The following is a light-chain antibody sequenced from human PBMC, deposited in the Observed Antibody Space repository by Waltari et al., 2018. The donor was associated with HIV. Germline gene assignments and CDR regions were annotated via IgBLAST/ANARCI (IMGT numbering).Light chain of an antibody. J-gene: IGKJ3*01. V-gene: IGKV1-39*01. Sequence: DIQMTQSPSSLSASVGDRVTLTCRSSQSISSTLTWYQQRPGKAPDLLIYSASTLKSGVPSRFSGSGSGTDFTLTISSLQTEDFVTYCCQQSYGVPLTFGPGTKVEI. CDR2: SAS. CDR3: QQSYGVPLT. CDR1: QSISST.